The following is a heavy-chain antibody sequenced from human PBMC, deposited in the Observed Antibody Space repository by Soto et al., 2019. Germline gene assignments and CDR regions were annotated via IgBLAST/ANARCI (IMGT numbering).Heavy chain of an antibody. J-gene: IGHJ6*02. CDR1: GGSISSGGYY. V-gene: IGHV4-31*11. CDR3: ARGIYDDDNYYGMDV. D-gene: IGHD3-16*01. CDR2: IYYSGST. Sequence: QVQLQESGPGLVKPSQTLSLTCAVSGGSISSGGYYWSWVRQHPGKGLEWIGYIYYSGSTHYNPSLKSRVTISLDTSKNQFSLKLTSVTAADTAVYYCARGIYDDDNYYGMDVWGQGTTVSVSS.